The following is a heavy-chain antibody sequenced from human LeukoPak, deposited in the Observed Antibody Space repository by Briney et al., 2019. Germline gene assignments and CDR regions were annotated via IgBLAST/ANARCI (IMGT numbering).Heavy chain of an antibody. D-gene: IGHD3-10*01. CDR1: GFTFSSYW. CDR3: AKNGPGLDYFDY. V-gene: IGHV3-74*01. J-gene: IGHJ4*02. Sequence: PGGSLRLSCAASGFTFSSYWMHWVRQAPGKGLVWVSRINSDGSDTTYADSVKGRFTISRDNAKNTLYLQMNSLRAGDTAVYYCAKNGPGLDYFDYWGQGTLVTVSS. CDR2: INSDGSDT.